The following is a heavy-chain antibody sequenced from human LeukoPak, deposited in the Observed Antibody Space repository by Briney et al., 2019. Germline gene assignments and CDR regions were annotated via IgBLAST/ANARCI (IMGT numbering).Heavy chain of an antibody. D-gene: IGHD6-19*01. V-gene: IGHV3-21*01. CDR2: ISSSSSYI. CDR1: GFTFSSHV. CDR3: TRARYKGPGIAVAGSDAFDI. Sequence: GGSLRLSCAASGFTFSSHVMTWVRQAPGKGLEWVSSISSSSSYIYYADSVKGRFTISRDNAKNSLYLQMNSLRAEDTAVYYCTRARYKGPGIAVAGSDAFDIWGQGTMVTVSS. J-gene: IGHJ3*02.